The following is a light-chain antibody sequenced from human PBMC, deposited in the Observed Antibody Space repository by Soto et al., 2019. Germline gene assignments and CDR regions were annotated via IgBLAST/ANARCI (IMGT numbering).Light chain of an antibody. V-gene: IGKV3-15*01. CDR1: QNINNK. J-gene: IGKJ4*01. CDR2: GAS. Sequence: EIVVTQSPATLSLSPGQXATLSCRTSQNINNKLVWYQQKPGQAPRLLIYGASTRATGIPARFSGSGSGTEFTLTISSLQSEDFAVYSCQHYNNWPLTFGGGTKVEIK. CDR3: QHYNNWPLT.